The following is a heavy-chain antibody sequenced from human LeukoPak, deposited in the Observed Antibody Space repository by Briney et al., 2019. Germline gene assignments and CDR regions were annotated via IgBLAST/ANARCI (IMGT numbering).Heavy chain of an antibody. Sequence: GGSLRLSCEASGFTFSSYAMTWVRQAPGKGLEWVSGIYASGSATHYADTVKGRFTISRDNSKNTLYLQMNSLRAEDTAVYYCAKRPRDSSGYYLGAFDMWGQGTMVTVSS. J-gene: IGHJ3*02. CDR2: IYASGSAT. D-gene: IGHD3-22*01. CDR3: AKRPRDSSGYYLGAFDM. V-gene: IGHV3-23*01. CDR1: GFTFSSYA.